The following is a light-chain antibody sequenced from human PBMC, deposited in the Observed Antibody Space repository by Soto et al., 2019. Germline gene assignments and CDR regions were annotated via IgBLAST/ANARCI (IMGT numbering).Light chain of an antibody. V-gene: IGLV1-44*01. CDR2: NSN. J-gene: IGLJ2*01. CDR1: SSNIGSNT. Sequence: QSVLAQPPSASGTPGQRVSISCSGSSSNIGSNTVNWYQQLPGTTPKLLIYNSNLRPSGVPDRFSGSKSGTSASLAISGLQSEDEAAYYCAVWDDSLSGLVFGGGTKLTVL. CDR3: AVWDDSLSGLV.